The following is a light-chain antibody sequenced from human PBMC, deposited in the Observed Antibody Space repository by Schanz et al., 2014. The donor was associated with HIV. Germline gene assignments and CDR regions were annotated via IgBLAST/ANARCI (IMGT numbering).Light chain of an antibody. CDR3: CSYAGTSTLT. J-gene: IGLJ2*01. CDR1: TRDIGDFIY. V-gene: IGLV2-23*02. CDR2: DVS. Sequence: QSALTQPASVSGSPGQSITISCTATTRDIGDFIYVSWYQQVPGKAPKLMIYDVSNRPSGVSSRFSGSKSGNTASLTISGLQAEDEADYYCCSYAGTSTLTFGGGTKLTVL.